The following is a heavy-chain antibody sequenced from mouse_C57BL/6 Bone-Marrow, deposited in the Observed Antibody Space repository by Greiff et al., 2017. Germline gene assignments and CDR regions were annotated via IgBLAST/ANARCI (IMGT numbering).Heavy chain of an antibody. Sequence: EVKLMESGGDLVKPGGSLKLSCAASGFTFSSYGMSWVRQTPDKRLEWVATISSGGSYTYYPDSVKGRFTISRDNAKNTLYLQMSSLKSEDTAMYYCARLYYGSSLAWFAYWGQETLVTVSA. V-gene: IGHV5-6*01. CDR3: ARLYYGSSLAWFAY. D-gene: IGHD1-1*01. CDR1: GFTFSSYG. CDR2: ISSGGSYT. J-gene: IGHJ3*01.